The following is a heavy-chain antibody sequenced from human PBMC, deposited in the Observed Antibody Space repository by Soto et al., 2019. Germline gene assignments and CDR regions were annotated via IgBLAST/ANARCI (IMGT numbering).Heavy chain of an antibody. V-gene: IGHV1-8*01. J-gene: IGHJ6*03. CDR1: GYTFTSYD. Sequence: ASVKVSCKASGYTFTSYDINWVLQAPGEGLEWMGWMDPNTGHTGYAQKFQGRVSMTRDTSIRTAYMELSSLTSEDTAVYYCARQDFWSGYYYYYYYMDVWGKGTTVTVSS. CDR2: MDPNTGHT. CDR3: ARQDFWSGYYYYYYYMDV. D-gene: IGHD3-3*01.